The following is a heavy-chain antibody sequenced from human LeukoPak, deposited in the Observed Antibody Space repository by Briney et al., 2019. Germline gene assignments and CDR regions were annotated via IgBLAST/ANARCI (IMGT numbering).Heavy chain of an antibody. CDR1: GFTFSNYA. V-gene: IGHV3-23*01. D-gene: IGHD3-22*01. J-gene: IGHJ5*02. Sequence: GGSLRLSCAASGFTFSNYAMSWVRQAPGEGLECVSAVVGSGSSTYYADSVTGRFTISRDNSRNTLYLQMNSLRAEDTAVYYCAKDRYYDNSGSYYESGSWGQGTLVTVSS. CDR3: AKDRYYDNSGSYYESGS. CDR2: VVGSGSST.